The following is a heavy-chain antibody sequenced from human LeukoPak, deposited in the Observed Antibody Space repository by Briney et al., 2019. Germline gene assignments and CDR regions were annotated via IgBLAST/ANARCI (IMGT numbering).Heavy chain of an antibody. CDR2: INDNSRSI. Sequence: GGSLRLSCTASGFTFSSYSMNWVRQAPGKGLEWVSSINDNSRSIFYTDSLKGRFTVSRDNAKNSLYLQMNNLRAEDTAVYYCAKSVSSYYDWFDPWGQGTLVIVSS. CDR1: GFTFSSYS. V-gene: IGHV3-21*01. CDR3: AKSVSSYYDWFDP. J-gene: IGHJ5*02. D-gene: IGHD3-22*01.